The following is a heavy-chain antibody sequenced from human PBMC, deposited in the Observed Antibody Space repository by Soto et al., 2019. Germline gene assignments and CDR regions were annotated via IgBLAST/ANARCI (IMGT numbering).Heavy chain of an antibody. Sequence: SEPLSLTCNVSGGSISSYYWTWIRQPPGKGLEWIGYLYNTGSTNYNPSLKSRVTISLDTSKNQFFLNLSSVTAADTAVYYCAGMSFTVFGEVIDNFYFYGMDVWGQGTTVTVS. CDR2: LYNTGST. D-gene: IGHD3-3*01. CDR3: AGMSFTVFGEVIDNFYFYGMDV. J-gene: IGHJ6*02. CDR1: GGSISSYY. V-gene: IGHV4-59*03.